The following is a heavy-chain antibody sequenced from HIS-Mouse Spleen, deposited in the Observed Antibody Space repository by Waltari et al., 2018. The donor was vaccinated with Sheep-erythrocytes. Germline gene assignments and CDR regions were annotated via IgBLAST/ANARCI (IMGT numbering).Heavy chain of an antibody. Sequence: QVQLQQWGAGLLKPSETLSLTCAVYGGSFSGYYWSWIRQPPVKGLEWIGEINHSGSTNYNPYLKSRVTISVDTSKNQFSLKLSSVTAADTAVYYCALSVDLAGAFDIWGQGTMVTVSS. CDR3: ALSVDLAGAFDI. CDR2: INHSGST. CDR1: GGSFSGYY. D-gene: IGHD6-19*01. V-gene: IGHV4-34*01. J-gene: IGHJ3*02.